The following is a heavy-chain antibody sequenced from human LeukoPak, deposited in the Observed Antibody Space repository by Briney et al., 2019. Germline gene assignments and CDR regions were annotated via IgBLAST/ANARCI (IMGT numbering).Heavy chain of an antibody. Sequence: ASVKVSCKASGYTFTSYDINWVRQATGQGLEWMGWVNPNSGNTGYAQKFQGRVTMTRNTSISTAYMELSSLRSEDTAVYYCARGRRGYSSSWDYFDYWGQGTLATVSS. J-gene: IGHJ4*02. CDR3: ARGRRGYSSSWDYFDY. CDR2: VNPNSGNT. CDR1: GYTFTSYD. V-gene: IGHV1-8*01. D-gene: IGHD6-13*01.